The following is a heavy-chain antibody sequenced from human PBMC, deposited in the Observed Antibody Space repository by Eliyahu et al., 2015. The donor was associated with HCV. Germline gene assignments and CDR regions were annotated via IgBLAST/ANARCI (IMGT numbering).Heavy chain of an antibody. CDR1: GFTFTGYS. CDR3: AKSGSTGITRHFDY. D-gene: IGHD3-10*01. CDR2: ISGNADSI. V-gene: IGHV3-23*01. J-gene: IGHJ4*02. Sequence: EVHLLESGGRLGAAACAGSGFTFTGYSMSWVRQAPGKGLECVSIISGNADSIVYADSVQGRFTISRDNSKDSLYLQMNNLRAEDTAVYYCAKSGSTGITRHFDYWGQGTLVTVSS.